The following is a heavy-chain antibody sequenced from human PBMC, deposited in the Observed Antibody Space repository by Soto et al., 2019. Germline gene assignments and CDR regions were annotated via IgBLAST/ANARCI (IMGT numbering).Heavy chain of an antibody. J-gene: IGHJ3*02. V-gene: IGHV1-46*01. CDR1: GYTFTSYY. CDR2: INPSGGST. D-gene: IGHD3-10*01. CDR3: ARAYYSRGFDAFDI. Sequence: QVQLVQSGAEVKKPGASVKVSCKASGYTFTSYYMHWVRQAPGQGLEWMGIINPSGGSTSYAQTFQGRVTMTRDTSTSPVYMELSSLRSADTAVYYCARAYYSRGFDAFDIWGQGTMVTVSS.